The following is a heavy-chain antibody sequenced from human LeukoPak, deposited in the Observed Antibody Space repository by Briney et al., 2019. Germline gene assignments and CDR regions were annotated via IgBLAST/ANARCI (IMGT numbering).Heavy chain of an antibody. CDR2: ISSNGGST. CDR3: ARRSGYSSSWYSDDAFDI. J-gene: IGHJ3*02. V-gene: IGHV3-64*01. D-gene: IGHD6-13*01. Sequence: GGSLRLSCAASGFTFSSYAMHWVRQAPGKGLEYVSAISSNGGSTYYANSVKGRFTISRDNSKNTLYLQMGSLRAEDMAVYYCARRSGYSSSWYSDDAFDIWGQGTMVTVSS. CDR1: GFTFSSYA.